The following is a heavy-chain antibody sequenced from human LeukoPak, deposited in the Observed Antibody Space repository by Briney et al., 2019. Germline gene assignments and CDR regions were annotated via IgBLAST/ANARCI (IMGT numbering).Heavy chain of an antibody. CDR2: IYYSGSI. CDR3: ARGPGRAGGDV. V-gene: IGHV4-59*01. J-gene: IGHJ6*02. CDR1: GGSLTSYY. Sequence: SETLSLTCTVSGGSLTSYYWSWIRQPPGKGLEWIGYIYYSGSINYHPSLKSRVTISIDTSKNQFSLQLTSVTAADTAVYYCARGPGRAGGDVWGQGTTVTVSS. D-gene: IGHD1-26*01.